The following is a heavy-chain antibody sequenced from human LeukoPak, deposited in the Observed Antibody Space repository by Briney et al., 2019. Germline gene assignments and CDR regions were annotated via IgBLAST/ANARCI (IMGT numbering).Heavy chain of an antibody. CDR1: GFTFGTYA. CDR3: AKAYSTSWYHLAGS. D-gene: IGHD6-13*01. J-gene: IGHJ5*02. CDR2: ISGSGGTT. Sequence: GGSLRLSCAAPGFTFGTYAMSWVRQAPGKRLEWVSAISGSGGTTKYADSVNGRFTISRDNSKNTLYLQMNSLSADDTAVYYCAKAYSTSWYHLAGSWGQGTLVTVSS. V-gene: IGHV3-23*01.